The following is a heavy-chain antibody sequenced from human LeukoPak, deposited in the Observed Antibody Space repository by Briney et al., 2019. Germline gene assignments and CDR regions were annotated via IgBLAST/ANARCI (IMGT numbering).Heavy chain of an antibody. V-gene: IGHV3-30*04. Sequence: GGSLRLSCAASGFTFSSYAMHWVRQAPGKGLEWVAVISYDGSNKYYADSVKGRFTISRDNSKNTLYLQMNSLRAEDTAVYYCARGYYYGSGSYLRRYYYYYMDVWGKGTTVTVSS. CDR2: ISYDGSNK. CDR3: ARGYYYGSGSYLRRYYYYYMDV. J-gene: IGHJ6*03. CDR1: GFTFSSYA. D-gene: IGHD3-10*01.